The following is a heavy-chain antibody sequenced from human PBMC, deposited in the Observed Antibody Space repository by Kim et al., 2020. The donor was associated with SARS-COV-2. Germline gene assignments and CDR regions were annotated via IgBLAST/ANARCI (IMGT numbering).Heavy chain of an antibody. V-gene: IGHV3-21*01. CDR1: GFTFSSYT. Sequence: GGSLRLSCAASGFTFSSYTMNWVRQAPGKGLEWVSSISISSRNLYYADSVKGRFTISRDNAKSSLYLQLGSLSAEDTAAYYCARSRGYTYFHRDYWGRGTVVTVPS. J-gene: IGHJ4*02. CDR3: ARSRGYTYFHRDY. CDR2: ISISSRNL. D-gene: IGHD5-18*01.